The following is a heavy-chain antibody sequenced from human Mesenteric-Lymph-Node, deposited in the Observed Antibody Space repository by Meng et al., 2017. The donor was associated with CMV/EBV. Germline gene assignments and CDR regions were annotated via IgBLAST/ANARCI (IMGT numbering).Heavy chain of an antibody. V-gene: IGHV3-7*01. D-gene: IGHD1-26*01. J-gene: IGHJ4*02. CDR1: GFMFSRYW. Sequence: GESLKISCAASGFMFSRYWMSWVRQAPGKGLEWVATIKEVGSEKYYVDAVKGRFTISRDNAKNSLYLQMNSLRAEDTAVYYCARDAKWELPGYWGRGTLVTVSS. CDR2: IKEVGSEK. CDR3: ARDAKWELPGY.